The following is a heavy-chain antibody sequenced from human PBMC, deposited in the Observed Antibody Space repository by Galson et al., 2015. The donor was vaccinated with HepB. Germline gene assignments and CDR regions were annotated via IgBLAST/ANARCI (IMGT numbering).Heavy chain of an antibody. V-gene: IGHV3-48*01. D-gene: IGHD3-3*01. CDR3: ARDSRATFGEPDWYDP. CDR1: GFTFSTYN. Sequence: SLRLSCAASGFTFSTYNMNWVRQAPGKGLEWISYISATGTTIDYADSVKGRFTISRDNAKNSLYLQMSSLRAEDTAVYYCARDSRATFGEPDWYDPWGQGTVVIVSS. J-gene: IGHJ5*02. CDR2: ISATGTTI.